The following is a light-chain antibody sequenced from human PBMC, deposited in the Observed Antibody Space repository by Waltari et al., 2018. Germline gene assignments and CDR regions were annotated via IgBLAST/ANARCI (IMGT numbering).Light chain of an antibody. CDR2: GAS. V-gene: IGKV3-15*01. J-gene: IGKJ1*01. CDR1: QSVTSN. CDR3: QHYNNWPRT. Sequence: ETVMTQSPATLSVSPGESATLSCRASQSVTSNLAWYQQKPGQAPRLLIYGASTRATGIPARFSGSGYATEFTLTISSLQSEDVAVYYCQHYNNWPRTFGQGTKVEIK.